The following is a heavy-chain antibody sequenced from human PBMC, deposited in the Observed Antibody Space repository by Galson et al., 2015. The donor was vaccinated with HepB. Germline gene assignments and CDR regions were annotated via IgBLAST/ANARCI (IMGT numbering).Heavy chain of an antibody. CDR3: ARGMCSGGTCYGSGYFDY. CDR2: MSFDVSNK. J-gene: IGHJ4*02. CDR1: GFTFSSYG. Sequence: SLRLSCAASGFTFSSYGMHWVRQAPGKGLEWVAAMSFDVSNKYYVDSVKGRFTISRDNSKNTLYLQMNSLRAEDTAVYYCARGMCSGGTCYGSGYFDYWGQGTLVTVSS. V-gene: IGHV3-30*03. D-gene: IGHD2-15*01.